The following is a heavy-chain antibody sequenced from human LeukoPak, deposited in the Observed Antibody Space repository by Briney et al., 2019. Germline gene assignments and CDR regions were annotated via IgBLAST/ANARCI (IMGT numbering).Heavy chain of an antibody. CDR1: GYTFTSYY. Sequence: ASVKVSCKASGYTFTSYYMHWVRQAPGQGLEWMGIINPSGGSTSYAQKFQGRVTMTRDTSTGTVYMELSSLRSEDTAVYYCARNLARVDAFDIWGQGTMVTVSS. CDR3: ARNLARVDAFDI. J-gene: IGHJ3*02. V-gene: IGHV1-46*01. CDR2: INPSGGST.